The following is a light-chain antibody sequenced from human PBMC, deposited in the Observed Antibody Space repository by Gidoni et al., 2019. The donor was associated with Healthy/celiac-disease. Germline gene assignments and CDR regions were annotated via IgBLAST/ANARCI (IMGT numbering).Light chain of an antibody. Sequence: EIVLTQSPGTLSLSPGERATLSCRASQSVSSSYLAWYQQKPGQAPRLLIYGASSRATGIPDRFSGSGSGTDFTLTISRLAPEDFAVYYCQQYGSSTGFTFGPGTKVDIK. V-gene: IGKV3-20*01. CDR2: GAS. CDR3: QQYGSSTGFT. J-gene: IGKJ3*01. CDR1: QSVSSSY.